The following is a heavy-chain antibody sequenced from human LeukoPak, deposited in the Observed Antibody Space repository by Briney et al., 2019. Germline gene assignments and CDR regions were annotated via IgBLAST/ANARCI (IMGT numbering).Heavy chain of an antibody. CDR2: ISGSGGST. CDR3: AKRRGYYYDSSGYYRGLVDY. CDR1: GFTFSSYA. Sequence: GGSLRLSCAASGFTFSSYAMSWVRQAAGKGLGWVSAISGSGGSTYYADSVKGRFTITRDNSKNTLYPQMTSLRAEDAAVYYCAKRRGYYYDSSGYYRGLVDYWGQGTLVTVSS. J-gene: IGHJ4*02. D-gene: IGHD3-22*01. V-gene: IGHV3-23*01.